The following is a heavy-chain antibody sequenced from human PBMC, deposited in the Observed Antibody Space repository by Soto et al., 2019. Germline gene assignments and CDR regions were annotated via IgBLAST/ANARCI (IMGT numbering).Heavy chain of an antibody. CDR1: GFTFSSYG. J-gene: IGHJ6*02. CDR2: IWYDGSNK. D-gene: IGHD3-10*01. Sequence: GGSLRLSCAASGFTFSSYGMHWVRQAPGKGLEWVAVIWYDGSNKYYADSVKGRFTISRDNSKNTLYLQMNSLRAEDTAVYYCARDITMVRGVISDGMDVWGQGTTVTVSS. CDR3: ARDITMVRGVISDGMDV. V-gene: IGHV3-33*01.